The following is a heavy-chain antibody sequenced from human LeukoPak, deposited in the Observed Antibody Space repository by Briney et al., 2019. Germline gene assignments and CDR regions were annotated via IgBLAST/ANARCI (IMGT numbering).Heavy chain of an antibody. J-gene: IGHJ6*03. CDR3: AKHVALGKNYYYYMDV. V-gene: IGHV4-39*01. Sequence: PSETLSLTCTVSGGSISSSSYYWGWIRQPPGTGLEWIGSIYYSGSTYYNPSLRSRVTISVDTSKNQFSLKLSSVTAADTAVYYCAKHVALGKNYYYYMDVWGKGTTVTVSS. CDR1: GGSISSSSYY. CDR2: IYYSGST. D-gene: IGHD7-27*01.